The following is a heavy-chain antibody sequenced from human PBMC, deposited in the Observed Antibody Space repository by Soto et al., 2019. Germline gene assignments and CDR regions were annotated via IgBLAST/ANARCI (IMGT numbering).Heavy chain of an antibody. CDR2: IYYSGST. V-gene: IGHV4-61*01. Sequence: PSETLSLTCTVSGGSVSSGSYYWSWIRQPPGKGLEGIGYIYYSGSTNYNPSLKSRGTISVDTSKNQFSLKLSSVTAADTAVYYCARTSVYYYGMDVWGQGTTVTVSS. CDR3: ARTSVYYYGMDV. CDR1: GGSVSSGSYY. J-gene: IGHJ6*02.